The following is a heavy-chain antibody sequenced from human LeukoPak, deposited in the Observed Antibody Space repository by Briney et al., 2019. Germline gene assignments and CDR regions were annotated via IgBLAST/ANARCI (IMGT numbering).Heavy chain of an antibody. CDR1: GGSFSGYY. CDR3: ARSRNYYGSGSYLY. D-gene: IGHD3-10*01. J-gene: IGHJ4*02. V-gene: IGHV4-34*01. Sequence: PSETLSLTCAVYGGSFSGYYWSWIRQPPGKGLEWIGEINHSGSTNYNPSLKSRVTISVDTSKNQFSLKLSSVTAADTAVYYCARSRNYYGSGSYLYWGQGTLVTVSS. CDR2: INHSGST.